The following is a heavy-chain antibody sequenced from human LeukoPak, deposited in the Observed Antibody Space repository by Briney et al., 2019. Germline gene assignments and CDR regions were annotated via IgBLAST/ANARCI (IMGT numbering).Heavy chain of an antibody. V-gene: IGHV3-23*01. Sequence: GGSLRLSCAPSGLSFSSYAMSSVRQAPGKGLEWVSGISGSGGSTFYADSVQGRFTISRDNSKKTLYLQVNSLRGEDTAVYYCAKGRTYHDILTGYDYWGQGTLVTVSS. J-gene: IGHJ4*02. D-gene: IGHD3-9*01. CDR3: AKGRTYHDILTGYDY. CDR1: GLSFSSYA. CDR2: ISGSGGST.